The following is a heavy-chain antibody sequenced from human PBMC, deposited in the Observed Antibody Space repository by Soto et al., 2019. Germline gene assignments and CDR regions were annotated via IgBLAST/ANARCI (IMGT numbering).Heavy chain of an antibody. V-gene: IGHV1-18*01. CDR3: AKLAVEKTDYYFDY. Sequence: ASVKVSCKASGYTFTSHGISWVRQAPGQGLEWMGWISAYNGNTNYAQKLQGRVTMTTDTSTSTAYMELRSLRSDDTAVYYCAKLAVEKTDYYFDYWGQGTLVTVSS. J-gene: IGHJ4*02. CDR2: ISAYNGNT. D-gene: IGHD6-19*01. CDR1: GYTFTSHG.